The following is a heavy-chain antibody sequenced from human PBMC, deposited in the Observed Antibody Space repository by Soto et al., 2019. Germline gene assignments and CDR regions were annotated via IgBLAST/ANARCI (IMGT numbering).Heavy chain of an antibody. D-gene: IGHD2-2*01. V-gene: IGHV4-30-4*01. CDR2: IYYSGST. CDR3: ARDPRRYAPRLGVD. Sequence: PSETLSLTCTVSGGSISSGDYYWSWILQPPGKGLEWIGYIYYSGSTYYNPSLKSRVTISVDTSKNQFSLKLSSVTAADTAVYYCARDPRRYAPRLGVDWGQGTLVTVSS. CDR1: GGSISSGDYY. J-gene: IGHJ4*02.